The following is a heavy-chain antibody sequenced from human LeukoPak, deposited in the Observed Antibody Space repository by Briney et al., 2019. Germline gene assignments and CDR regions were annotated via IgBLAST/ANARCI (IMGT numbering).Heavy chain of an antibody. CDR1: GGSISSSSYY. Sequence: SETLSLTCTVSGGSISSSSYYWGWIRQPPGKGLEWIGSIYYSGSTYYNPSLKSRVTISVDMSKNQVSLQLNSVTAADTAVYYCAGYCGGGSCADSWGQGTLVTVSS. J-gene: IGHJ4*02. V-gene: IGHV4-39*07. CDR2: IYYSGST. CDR3: AGYCGGGSCADS. D-gene: IGHD2-15*01.